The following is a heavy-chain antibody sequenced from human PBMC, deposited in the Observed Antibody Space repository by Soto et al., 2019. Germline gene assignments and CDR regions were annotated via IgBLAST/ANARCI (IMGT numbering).Heavy chain of an antibody. CDR2: IYYSGST. J-gene: IGHJ5*02. D-gene: IGHD2-21*02. Sequence: QLQLQESGPGLVKPSETLSLTCTVSGGSISSSSYYWGWIRQPPGKGLEWIGSIYYSGSTYYNPSLKGRVTISVDTSKNQFSLKLSSVTAADTAVYYCASHRVTDGWFDPWGQGTLVTVSS. CDR3: ASHRVTDGWFDP. V-gene: IGHV4-39*01. CDR1: GGSISSSSYY.